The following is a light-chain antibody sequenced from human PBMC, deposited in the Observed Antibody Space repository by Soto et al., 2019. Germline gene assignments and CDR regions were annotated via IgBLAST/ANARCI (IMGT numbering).Light chain of an antibody. J-gene: IGKJ1*01. CDR3: QQYAGSPRT. V-gene: IGKV3-20*01. CDR2: SAS. CDR1: QSVNSNY. Sequence: EIVLTQSPGTLSVSPGERTTLSCRASQSVNSNYFAWYQQKPGQAPRLLIYSASRRATGIPDRFTGSGSGTDFTLTINRVEPEDFAVYFCQQYAGSPRTFGQGTKVDIK.